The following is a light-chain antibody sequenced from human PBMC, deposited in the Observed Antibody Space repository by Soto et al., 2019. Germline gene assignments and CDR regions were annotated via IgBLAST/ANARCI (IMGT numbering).Light chain of an antibody. J-gene: IGKJ2*01. Sequence: DIVMTQSPLSLPVTPGEPASISCRSSQSLLHSSGYNYLGWYLQKPGQSPQLLIYLGSSRASGVPDRFSGSGSGTDFTLRISRVEAEDVGVYYCIQTLQTPYTFGQGTQLDFK. CDR3: IQTLQTPYT. V-gene: IGKV2-28*01. CDR2: LGS. CDR1: QSLLHSSGYNY.